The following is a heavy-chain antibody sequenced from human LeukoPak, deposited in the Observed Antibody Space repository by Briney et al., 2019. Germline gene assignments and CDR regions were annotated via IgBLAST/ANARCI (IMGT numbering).Heavy chain of an antibody. J-gene: IGHJ5*02. CDR1: GGSISSSSYY. CDR2: IYYSGST. Sequence: SETLSLTCTVSGGSISSSSYYWGWIRQPPGKGLEWIGSIYYSGSTYYNPSLKSRVTISVDTSKNQFSLKLSSVTAADTAVYYCARDVPLPGYCSGGSCYDWFDPWGQGTLVTVSS. CDR3: ARDVPLPGYCSGGSCYDWFDP. D-gene: IGHD2-15*01. V-gene: IGHV4-39*07.